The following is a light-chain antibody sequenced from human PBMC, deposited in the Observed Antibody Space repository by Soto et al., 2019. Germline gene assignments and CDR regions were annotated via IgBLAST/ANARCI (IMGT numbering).Light chain of an antibody. Sequence: TQSPSTLSASVGDRVTITCRASQSVSSTYLAWYQQKPGQAPRLLIYGTSSRATGIPDRFSGSGSGTDFTLTISRLEPEDFAVYYCQQSDTFGQGTRLEIK. CDR3: QQSDT. CDR2: GTS. CDR1: QSVSSTY. V-gene: IGKV3-20*01. J-gene: IGKJ5*01.